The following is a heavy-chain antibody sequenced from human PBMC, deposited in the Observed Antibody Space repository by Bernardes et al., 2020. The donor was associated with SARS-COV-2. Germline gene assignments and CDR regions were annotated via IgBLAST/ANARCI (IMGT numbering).Heavy chain of an antibody. CDR2: IRQAGSEK. D-gene: IGHD6-19*01. V-gene: IGHV3-7*01. CDR1: GFTFSSYW. CDR3: AREGIAVAGGFDY. J-gene: IGHJ4*02. Sequence: GGSLRLSCAASGFTFSSYWMSWVRQAPGKGLEWVANIRQAGSEKYYVDSVKGRFTISRDNAKNSLYLQMNSLRAEDTAVYYCAREGIAVAGGFDYWGQGTLVTVSS.